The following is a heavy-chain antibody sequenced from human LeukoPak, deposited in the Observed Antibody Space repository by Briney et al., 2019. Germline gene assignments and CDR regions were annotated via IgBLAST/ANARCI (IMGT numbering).Heavy chain of an antibody. Sequence: GASVKVSCKASGGTFSSYAISWVRQAPGQGLEWMGGVIPIFGTANYAQKFQGRVTITADKSTSTAYMELSSLRSEDTAVYYCAREDDTGRYMGDDAVDIWGQGTMVTVSS. D-gene: IGHD1-26*01. CDR3: AREDDTGRYMGDDAVDI. CDR1: GGTFSSYA. V-gene: IGHV1-69*06. J-gene: IGHJ3*02. CDR2: VIPIFGTA.